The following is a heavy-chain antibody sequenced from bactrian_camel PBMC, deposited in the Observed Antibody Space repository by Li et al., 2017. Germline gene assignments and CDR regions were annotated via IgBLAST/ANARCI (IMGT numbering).Heavy chain of an antibody. CDR3: AAREFVCYRLDQGP. D-gene: IGHD2*01. CDR2: LYTGGSTT. CDR1: GNTFSNSC. J-gene: IGHJ6*01. V-gene: IGHV3S54*01. Sequence: HVQLVESGGGSVQAGGSLKLSCAASGNTFSNSCMGWFRQVPGKEREGVATLYTGGSTTYYTSSVKGRFTISQDYIKRTLNLQMNSLKPEDSAMYYCAAREFVCYRLDQGPRGQGTQVTVS.